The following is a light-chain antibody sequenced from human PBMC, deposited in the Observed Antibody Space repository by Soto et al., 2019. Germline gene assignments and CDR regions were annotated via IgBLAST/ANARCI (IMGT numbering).Light chain of an antibody. CDR3: QQYYSYFRT. V-gene: IGKV1-5*03. Sequence: DIQMTQSPSTLSASVGDRVTITCRASQSISSSLAWYQQKPGKAPNLLIYKASRLESGVPSRFSGSGSGTDFTLTISSLQPDDFATYYCQQYYSYFRTFGQGTKVEIK. J-gene: IGKJ1*01. CDR2: KAS. CDR1: QSISSS.